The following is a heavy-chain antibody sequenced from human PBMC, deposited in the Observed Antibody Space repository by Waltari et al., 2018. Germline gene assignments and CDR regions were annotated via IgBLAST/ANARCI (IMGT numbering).Heavy chain of an antibody. V-gene: IGHV3-23*01. CDR1: GSTFSSHA. J-gene: IGHJ4*02. CDR2: ITGSGDSA. CDR3: ARDWRRSLEYLDWLLFALDY. Sequence: ELQLLEAGGALVQPGGSLRLPGGASGSTFSSHAMSWVRQAPGKGLEWVSAITGSGDSAFYAESVKGRFTVSRDNSKNTLFLQMNNLRAEDTAVYYCARDWRRSLEYLDWLLFALDYWGQGTLVTVSS. D-gene: IGHD3-9*01.